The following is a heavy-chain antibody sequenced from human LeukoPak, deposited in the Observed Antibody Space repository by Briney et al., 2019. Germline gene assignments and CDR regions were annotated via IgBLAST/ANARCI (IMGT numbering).Heavy chain of an antibody. CDR2: ITRDGSST. J-gene: IGHJ6*04. D-gene: IGHD3-16*01. CDR1: GFTFSSSW. CDR3: AKDPGYESWSPFWGGMDV. Sequence: GGSLRLSCAASGFTFSSSWMHWVRQAPGKGLVWVSRITRDGSSTTYADSVKGRFTTSRDNSKNTLYLQMDSLRDDDTAVYYCAKDPGYESWSPFWGGMDVWGNGTTVIVSS. V-gene: IGHV3-74*01.